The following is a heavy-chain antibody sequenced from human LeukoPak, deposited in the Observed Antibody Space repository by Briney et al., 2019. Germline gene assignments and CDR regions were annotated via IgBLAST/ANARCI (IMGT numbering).Heavy chain of an antibody. CDR2: IYNAVT. D-gene: IGHD3-10*01. J-gene: IGHJ4*02. V-gene: IGHV3-53*01. Sequence: PGGSLRLSCTASGFAVSNNYMSWVRQAPGKGLEWVSLIYNAVTYADSVKGRFTISRDNSKNTLYLQMNSLRAEDTAIYYCAKVTYGSGTYGAFDLWGQGTLVTVSS. CDR3: AKVTYGSGTYGAFDL. CDR1: GFAVSNNY.